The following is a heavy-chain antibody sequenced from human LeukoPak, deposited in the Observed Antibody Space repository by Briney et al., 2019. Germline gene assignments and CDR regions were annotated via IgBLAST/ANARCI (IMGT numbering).Heavy chain of an antibody. Sequence: ASVKVSCKASGYTFTSYAMHWVRQAPGQGLEWMGWINPNSGGTNYAQKFQGRVTMTRDTSISTAYMELSRLRSDDTAVYYCARVYYDILTGYYTDPNFDYWGQGTLVTVSS. J-gene: IGHJ4*02. V-gene: IGHV1-2*02. D-gene: IGHD3-9*01. CDR3: ARVYYDILTGYYTDPNFDY. CDR1: GYTFTSYA. CDR2: INPNSGGT.